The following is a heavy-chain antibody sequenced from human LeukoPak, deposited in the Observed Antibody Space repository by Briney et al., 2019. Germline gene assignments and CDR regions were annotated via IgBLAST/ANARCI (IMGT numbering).Heavy chain of an antibody. CDR3: ARDPLLLWFGELHY. D-gene: IGHD3-10*01. CDR1: GYTFTSYG. Sequence: ASVKVSCKASGYTFTSYGISWVRQAPGQGLEWMGWISAYNGNTNYAQKLQGRVTMTTDTSTSTAYMELRSLRSDDTAVYYCARDPLLLWFGELHYWGRGTLVTVSS. CDR2: ISAYNGNT. J-gene: IGHJ4*02. V-gene: IGHV1-18*01.